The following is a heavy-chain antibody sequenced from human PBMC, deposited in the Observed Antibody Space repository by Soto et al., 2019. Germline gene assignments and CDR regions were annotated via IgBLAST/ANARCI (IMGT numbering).Heavy chain of an antibody. CDR1: GFTFSSYG. Sequence: HPGGSLRLSCAASGFTFSSYGMHWARQAPGKGLEWVAVIWYDGSNKYYADSVKGRFTISRDNSKNTLYLQMNSLRAEDTAVYYCARDSKMAGTYYWGQGTLVTVSS. CDR3: ARDSKMAGTYY. D-gene: IGHD6-19*01. V-gene: IGHV3-33*01. J-gene: IGHJ4*02. CDR2: IWYDGSNK.